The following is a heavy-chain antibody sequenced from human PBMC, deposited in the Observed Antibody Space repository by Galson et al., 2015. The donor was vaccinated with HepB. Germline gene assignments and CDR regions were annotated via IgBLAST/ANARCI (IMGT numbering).Heavy chain of an antibody. CDR2: MNPNSGNT. D-gene: IGHD1-1*01. CDR3: ARGRLATTGTIYYYYYMDV. J-gene: IGHJ6*03. V-gene: IGHV1-8*01. Sequence: SVKVSCKASGYTFTSYDINWVRQATGQGLEWMGWMNPNSGNTGYAQKFQGRVTMTRNTSISTAYMELSSLRSEDTAVYYCARGRLATTGTIYYYYYMDVWGKGTTVTVSS. CDR1: GYTFTSYD.